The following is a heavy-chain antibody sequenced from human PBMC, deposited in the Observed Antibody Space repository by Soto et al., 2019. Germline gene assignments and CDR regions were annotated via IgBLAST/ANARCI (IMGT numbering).Heavy chain of an antibody. D-gene: IGHD4-17*01. V-gene: IGHV3-30-3*01. CDR2: ISSDGTKK. J-gene: IGHJ6*02. CDR1: GFTFNIYA. CDR3: AREDDYGYRYINYGLDV. Sequence: PGGSLRLSCAASGFTFNIYALHWVRQAPGKGLEWVAVISSDGTKKYYSDSVKGRFTISRDNLKNTLYLQMNNLRVEDAALYFCAREDDYGYRYINYGLDVWGQGNTVTVSS.